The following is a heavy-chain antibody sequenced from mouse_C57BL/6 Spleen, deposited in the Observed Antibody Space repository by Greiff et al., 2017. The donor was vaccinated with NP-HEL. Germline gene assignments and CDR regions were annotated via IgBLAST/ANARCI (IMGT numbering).Heavy chain of an antibody. D-gene: IGHD2-5*01. CDR1: GFSLTSYG. J-gene: IGHJ1*03. V-gene: IGHV2-2*01. CDR2: IWSGGST. CDR3: ARAAYYSNYEYFDV. Sequence: QVQLKQSGPGLVQPSQSLSITCTVSGFSLTSYGVHWVRQSPGKGLEWLGVIWSGGSTDYNAAFISRLSISKDNSKSQVFFKMNSLQADDTAIYYCARAAYYSNYEYFDVWGTGTTVTVSS.